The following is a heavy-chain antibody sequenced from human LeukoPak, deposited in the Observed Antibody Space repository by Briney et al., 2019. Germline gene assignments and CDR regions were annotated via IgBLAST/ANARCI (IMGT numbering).Heavy chain of an antibody. V-gene: IGHV1-46*01. CDR3: ARASSGWSFSYYFDY. Sequence: GASVKVSCKASGYSFTSYGIAWVRQAPGQGLEWMGIINPSGGSTSYAQKFQGRVTMTRDTSTSTVYMELSSLRSEDTAVYYCARASSGWSFSYYFDYWGQGTLVTVSS. D-gene: IGHD6-19*01. CDR2: INPSGGST. CDR1: GYSFTSYG. J-gene: IGHJ4*02.